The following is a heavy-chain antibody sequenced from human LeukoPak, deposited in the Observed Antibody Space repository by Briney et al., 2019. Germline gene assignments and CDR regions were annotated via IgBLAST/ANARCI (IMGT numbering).Heavy chain of an antibody. CDR1: GGSISSGGYS. J-gene: IGHJ4*02. CDR2: IYHSGST. Sequence: SETLSLTCAVSGGSISSGGYSWGWIRQPPGKGLEWIGSIYHSGSTYYNPSLKSRVTISVGTSKNQFSLKLSSVTAADTAVYYCARDLTVIMAFDYWGQGTLVTVSS. D-gene: IGHD4-17*01. CDR3: ARDLTVIMAFDY. V-gene: IGHV4-39*07.